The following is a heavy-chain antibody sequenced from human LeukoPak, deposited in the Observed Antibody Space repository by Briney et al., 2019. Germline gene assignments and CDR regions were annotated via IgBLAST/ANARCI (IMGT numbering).Heavy chain of an antibody. CDR3: ARGGGYYPFDY. D-gene: IGHD3-22*01. CDR1: GGSISSYY. CDR2: IYYSGST. Sequence: SETLSFTCTVSGGSISSYYWSWIRQPPGKGLDWIGYIYYSGSTNYNPSLKSRVTISVDTSKTRFSLKRSSVTAADTAVYYWARGGGYYPFDYWGQGTLVTVSS. J-gene: IGHJ4*02. V-gene: IGHV4-59*01.